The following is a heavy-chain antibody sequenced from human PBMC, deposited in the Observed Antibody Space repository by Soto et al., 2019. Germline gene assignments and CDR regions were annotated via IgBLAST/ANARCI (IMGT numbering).Heavy chain of an antibody. CDR2: INDDGIST. CDR1: GFTFSMYW. J-gene: IGHJ4*02. CDR3: TRGPRSTSTGTGAF. V-gene: IGHV3-74*01. D-gene: IGHD1-1*01. Sequence: GGSLRLSCAASGFTFSMYWMHWVRRVPGKGPEWVSRINDDGISTNYADSVKGRFTISRDNAKNTLYLQMNALKVEDTAVYYCTRGPRSTSTGTGAFWGQGTLVTVSS.